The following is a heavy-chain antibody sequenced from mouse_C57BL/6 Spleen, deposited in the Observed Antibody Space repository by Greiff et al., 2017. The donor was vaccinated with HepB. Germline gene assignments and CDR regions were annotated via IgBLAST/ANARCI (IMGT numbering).Heavy chain of an antibody. J-gene: IGHJ2*01. CDR2: INPNNGGT. Sequence: EVNLVESGPELVKPGASVKIPCKASGYTFTDYNMDWVKQSHGKSLEWIGDINPNNGGTIYNQKFKGKATLTVDKSSSPAYMELRSLTSEDTAVYYCARRDYDGYYVYFDYWGQGTTLTVSS. CDR3: ARRDYDGYYVYFDY. V-gene: IGHV1-18*01. D-gene: IGHD2-3*01. CDR1: GYTFTDYN.